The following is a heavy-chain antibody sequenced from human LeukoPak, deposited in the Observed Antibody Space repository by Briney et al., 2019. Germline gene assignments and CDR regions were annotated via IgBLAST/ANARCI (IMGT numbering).Heavy chain of an antibody. CDR3: ARVSSGSLGFDP. V-gene: IGHV1-69*13. J-gene: IGHJ5*02. D-gene: IGHD1-26*01. CDR2: IIPIFGTA. CDR1: GGTFSSYA. Sequence: ASVKVSCKASGGTFSSYAISWVRQAPGQGLEWMGGIIPIFGTANYAQKFQGRVTTTADESTSTAYMELSSLRSEDTAVYYCARVSSGSLGFDPWGQGTLVTVSS.